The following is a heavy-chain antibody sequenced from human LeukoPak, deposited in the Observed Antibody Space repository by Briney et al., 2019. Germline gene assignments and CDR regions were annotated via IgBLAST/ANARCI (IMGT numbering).Heavy chain of an antibody. Sequence: SETLSLTCGVFGGSVDFHYWSWIRQPPGKGLEWIAEINHSGSTNFIPSLQSRVTISLDKSKNQFSLNLTSVTAADTAVYYCARQDSPWRTWGQGTLVIVSS. CDR3: ARQDSPWRT. J-gene: IGHJ5*02. CDR1: GGSVDFHY. CDR2: INHSGST. V-gene: IGHV4-34*01. D-gene: IGHD4-11*01.